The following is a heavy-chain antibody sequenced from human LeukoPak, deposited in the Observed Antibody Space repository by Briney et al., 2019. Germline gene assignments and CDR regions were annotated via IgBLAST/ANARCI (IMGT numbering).Heavy chain of an antibody. CDR3: ARTRYFDWLPPPWSYYFDY. D-gene: IGHD3-9*01. CDR2: IKQDGSEK. J-gene: IGHJ4*02. CDR1: GFTFSIYW. V-gene: IGHV3-7*01. Sequence: GGSLRLSCAASGFTFSIYWMSWVRQAPGKGREWVANIKQDGSEKYYVDSVKGRFTISRDNAKNSLYLQMNSLRAEDTAVYYCARTRYFDWLPPPWSYYFDYWGQGTLVTVSS.